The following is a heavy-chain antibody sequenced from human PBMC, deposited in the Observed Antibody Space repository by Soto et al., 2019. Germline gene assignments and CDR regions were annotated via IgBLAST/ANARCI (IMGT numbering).Heavy chain of an antibody. CDR2: IYHSGST. V-gene: IGHV4-39*07. D-gene: IGHD2-2*01. CDR3: ARGKYCSSTSCHPSPWFDP. CDR1: GGSISSSNHY. Sequence: SLTCAVSGGSISSSNHYWDWIRQPPGKGPEWIGRIYHSGSTYYNPSLKSRVTISVDRSKNQFSLKLSSVTAADTAVYYCARGKYCSSTSCHPSPWFDPWGQGTLVTVSS. J-gene: IGHJ5*02.